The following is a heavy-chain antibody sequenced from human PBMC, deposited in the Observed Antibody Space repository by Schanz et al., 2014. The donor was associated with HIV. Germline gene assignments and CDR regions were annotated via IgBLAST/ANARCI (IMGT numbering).Heavy chain of an antibody. Sequence: QVQLVQSGAEVKKPGASVKVSCKASGYTFTGYYMHWVRQAPGQGLEWMGRINPNSGGTNYAQKFQGRVTMTRDTSISTAYMELTRLRYDDTAVYYCARDLMFTTPLLGMDVWGQGTTVTVSS. D-gene: IGHD3-16*01. CDR3: ARDLMFTTPLLGMDV. CDR1: GYTFTGYY. V-gene: IGHV1-2*02. J-gene: IGHJ6*02. CDR2: INPNSGGT.